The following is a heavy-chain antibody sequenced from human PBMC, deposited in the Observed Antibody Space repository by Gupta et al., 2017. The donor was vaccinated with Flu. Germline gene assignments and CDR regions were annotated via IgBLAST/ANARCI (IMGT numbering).Heavy chain of an antibody. V-gene: IGHV4-59*01. J-gene: IGHJ4*02. CDR2: IYYTGST. Sequence: IYYTGSTNYNPSLKSRVTISVDTSKNHFSLKLSSVTAADTAVYYCAGMTTVHRRVYWGQGTLVTVSS. CDR3: AGMTTVHRRVY. D-gene: IGHD4-17*01.